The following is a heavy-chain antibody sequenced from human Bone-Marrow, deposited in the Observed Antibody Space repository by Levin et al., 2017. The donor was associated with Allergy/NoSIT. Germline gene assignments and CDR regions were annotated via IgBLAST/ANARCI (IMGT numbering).Heavy chain of an antibody. D-gene: IGHD5-24*01. Sequence: SQTLSLTCTVSGGSISSSSYYWGWIRQPPGKGLEWIGSIYYSGSTYYNPSLKSRVTISVDTSKNQFSLKLSSVTAADTAVYYCARVGLATDLFGYWGQGTLVTVSS. CDR3: ARVGLATDLFGY. CDR1: GGSISSSSYY. J-gene: IGHJ4*02. CDR2: IYYSGST. V-gene: IGHV4-39*01.